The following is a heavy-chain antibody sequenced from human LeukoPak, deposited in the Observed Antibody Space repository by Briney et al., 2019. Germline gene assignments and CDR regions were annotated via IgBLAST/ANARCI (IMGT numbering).Heavy chain of an antibody. CDR3: ARDVIAAAGYYYYGMDV. V-gene: IGHV4-61*08. J-gene: IGHJ6*02. D-gene: IGHD6-13*01. CDR1: GGSISSGGYY. Sequence: SETLSLTCAVSGGSISSGGYYWSWIRQPPGKGREWIGYIYYSGSTNYNPSLKSRVTISVDTSKNQFSLKLSSVTAADTAVYYCARDVIAAAGYYYYGMDVRGQGTTVTVSS. CDR2: IYYSGST.